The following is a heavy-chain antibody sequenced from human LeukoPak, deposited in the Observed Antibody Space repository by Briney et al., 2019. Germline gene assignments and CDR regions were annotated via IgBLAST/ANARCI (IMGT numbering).Heavy chain of an antibody. CDR3: ARIRYGSNIYRYYYMDV. CDR2: IYYSGST. D-gene: IGHD3-10*01. CDR1: GGSISSSY. Sequence: SETLSLTCTVSGGSISSSYWSWIRQPPGKGLDWIGYIYYSGSTNYNPSLKSRVTISVDTSKNQFSLKVTSVTAADTAVYYCARIRYGSNIYRYYYMDVWGKGTTVIVSS. V-gene: IGHV4-59*01. J-gene: IGHJ6*03.